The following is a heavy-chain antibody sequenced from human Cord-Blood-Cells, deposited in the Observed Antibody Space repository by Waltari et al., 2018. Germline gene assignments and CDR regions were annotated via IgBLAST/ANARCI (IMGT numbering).Heavy chain of an antibody. CDR3: ARLPWGYCSSTSCYDAFDI. Sequence: QVQLQQWGAGLLKPSETLSLTCAVYGGSFSGYYWSWIRQPPGKGLEWMGEINHSGSTNYNPSLKSRVTISVDTSKNQFSLKLSSVTAADTAVYYCARLPWGYCSSTSCYDAFDIWGQGTMVTVSS. V-gene: IGHV4-34*01. D-gene: IGHD2-2*01. J-gene: IGHJ3*02. CDR2: INHSGST. CDR1: GGSFSGYY.